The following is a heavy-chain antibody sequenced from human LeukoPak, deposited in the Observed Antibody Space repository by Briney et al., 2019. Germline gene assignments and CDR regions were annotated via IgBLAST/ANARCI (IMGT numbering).Heavy chain of an antibody. CDR1: GHSISRGYY. D-gene: IGHD6-19*01. CDR3: ARVASSVRDDAFDI. V-gene: IGHV4-38-2*02. Sequence: SETLSLTCTVSGHSISRGYYWGWIRQPPGKGLGWVGSMFHTGSTYQNPSLKNRVTMSIDTSKNEFSLKLSSVTAADTAVYYCARVASSVRDDAFDIWGQGTMVIVSS. CDR2: MFHTGST. J-gene: IGHJ3*02.